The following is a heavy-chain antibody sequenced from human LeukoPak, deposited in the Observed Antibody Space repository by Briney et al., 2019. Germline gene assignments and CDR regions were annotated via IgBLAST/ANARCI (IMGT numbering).Heavy chain of an antibody. Sequence: GGSLRLSCAASGFTFSSYWMHWVRQAPGEGLVWVSRIYSDGSSTTYADSVKGRFTISRDNAKNTLYLQMNSLRAEDTAVYYCARGGQLEYCSSTSCYPFGYWGQGTLVTVSS. D-gene: IGHD2-2*01. CDR3: ARGGQLEYCSSTSCYPFGY. CDR2: IYSDGSST. V-gene: IGHV3-74*01. CDR1: GFTFSSYW. J-gene: IGHJ4*02.